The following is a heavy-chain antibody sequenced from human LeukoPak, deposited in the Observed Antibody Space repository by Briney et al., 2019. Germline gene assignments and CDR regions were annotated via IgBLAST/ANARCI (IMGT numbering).Heavy chain of an antibody. Sequence: PGGSLRLSCAASGFTVSRKYMSWVRQAPGKGLEWVSVIYSDDTTYYADYVKGGFTVCRDNSKHPLFLQMNSLRAEDTAVYYCAREYSSSFHAFDVWGQGTMVTVSS. CDR3: AREYSSSFHAFDV. CDR2: IYSDDTT. V-gene: IGHV3-53*01. J-gene: IGHJ3*01. D-gene: IGHD3-22*01. CDR1: GFTVSRKY.